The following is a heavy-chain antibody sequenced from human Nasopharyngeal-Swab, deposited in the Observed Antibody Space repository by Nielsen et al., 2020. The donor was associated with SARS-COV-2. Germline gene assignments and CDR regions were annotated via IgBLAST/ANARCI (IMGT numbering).Heavy chain of an antibody. J-gene: IGHJ6*02. CDR2: IIPIFGTA. V-gene: IGHV1-69*01. Sequence: WVRQAPGQGLEWMGGIIPIFGTANYAQKFQGRVTITADESTSTAYMELSSLRSGDTAVYYCARGGRTRIQLWQGPPYGMDVWGQGTTVTVSS. CDR3: ARGGRTRIQLWQGPPYGMDV. D-gene: IGHD5-18*01.